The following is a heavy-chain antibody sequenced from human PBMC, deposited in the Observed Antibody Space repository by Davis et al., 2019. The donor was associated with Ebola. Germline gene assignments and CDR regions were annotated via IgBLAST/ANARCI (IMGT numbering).Heavy chain of an antibody. CDR1: GFTLNAHH. J-gene: IGHJ6*03. D-gene: IGHD4-11*01. V-gene: IGHV3-11*04. CDR2: ISTTGGTI. CDR3: ARDQPNGLPVYYMDV. Sequence: PAGSLTLSCVASGFTLNAHHMNWLRQAPGKVLEWVAHISTTGGTIYYADAVKGRFTISWDNTNDSLNLQMNSLTMDDTAVYFCARDQPNGLPVYYMDVWGKGTTVTVSS.